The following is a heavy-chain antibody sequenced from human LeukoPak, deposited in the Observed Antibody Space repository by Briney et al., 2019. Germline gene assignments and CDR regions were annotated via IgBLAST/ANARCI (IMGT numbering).Heavy chain of an antibody. V-gene: IGHV3-20*01. J-gene: IGHJ3*02. CDR1: GFTFGDYG. D-gene: IGHD3-22*01. CDR3: ARGTYYYDSSGYPHSVGFDI. CDR2: INWNGANT. Sequence: GGSLRLFCAASGFTFGDYGLSLVRQGPGKGLEWVAGINWNGANTDYVDAVKGRFIISRDNAQNSLYLQMNSLRAEDTALYHCARGTYYYDSSGYPHSVGFDIWGQGTMVTVSS.